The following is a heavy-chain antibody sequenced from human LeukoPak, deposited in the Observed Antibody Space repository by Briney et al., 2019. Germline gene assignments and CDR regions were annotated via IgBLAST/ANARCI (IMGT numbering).Heavy chain of an antibody. D-gene: IGHD2-15*01. CDR2: IIPIFGTA. J-gene: IGHJ4*02. Sequence: GSSVKVSCKASGGTFSSYAISWVRQAPGQGLEWMGGIIPIFGTANYAQKFQGRVTITADESTSTAYKELSSLRSEDTAVYYCARLGYCSGGSCPAVKDYWGQGTLVTVSS. V-gene: IGHV1-69*01. CDR3: ARLGYCSGGSCPAVKDY. CDR1: GGTFSSYA.